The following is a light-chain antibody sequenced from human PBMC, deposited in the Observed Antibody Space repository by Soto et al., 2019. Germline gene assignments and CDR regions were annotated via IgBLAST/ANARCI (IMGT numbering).Light chain of an antibody. Sequence: QSALTQPASVSGSPGQSITISCTGTSSDVGGYKYVSWYQQHPGKAPKLMIYEVSNRPSGVSNRFSGSKSGNMASLTISGLQTEDEADYYCSSYTSSSTLVVFGGGTKVTVL. V-gene: IGLV2-14*01. CDR1: SSDVGGYKY. CDR3: SSYTSSSTLVV. J-gene: IGLJ2*01. CDR2: EVS.